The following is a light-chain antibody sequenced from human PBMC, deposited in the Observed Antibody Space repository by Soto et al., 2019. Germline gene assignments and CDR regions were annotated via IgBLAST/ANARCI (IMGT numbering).Light chain of an antibody. J-gene: IGKJ2*01. Sequence: EIVLTQSPATLSLSPGERATLSCRASQRVSSFLAWYQQKPGQAPRLLIYDASRRATGIPARFSGSGSGTDFTLTISSLEPEDFAVYYCQQRSNWPYTFGQGTKLEIK. V-gene: IGKV3-11*01. CDR3: QQRSNWPYT. CDR2: DAS. CDR1: QRVSSF.